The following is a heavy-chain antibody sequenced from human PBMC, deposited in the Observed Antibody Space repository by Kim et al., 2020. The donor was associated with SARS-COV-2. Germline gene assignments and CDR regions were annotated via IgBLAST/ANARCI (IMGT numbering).Heavy chain of an antibody. V-gene: IGHV3-33*06. J-gene: IGHJ4*02. D-gene: IGHD2-15*01. CDR3: AKDCSGGTCYSDY. Sequence: GGSLRLSCAASGFSFSSSGMHWVRQAPGKGLEWVAVIWYDGSNKYYADSVKGRFTISRDNSKNTLYLQMTSLRAEDTAVYYCAKDCSGGTCYSDYWGQGTLVTVSS. CDR1: GFSFSSSG. CDR2: IWYDGSNK.